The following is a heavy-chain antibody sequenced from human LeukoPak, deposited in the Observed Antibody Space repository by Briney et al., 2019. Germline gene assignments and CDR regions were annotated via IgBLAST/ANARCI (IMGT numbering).Heavy chain of an antibody. D-gene: IGHD5-24*01. CDR3: ARLRGRWLQFVYYGMDV. J-gene: IGHJ6*02. CDR1: GGSISSSSYY. V-gene: IGHV4-39*01. CDR2: IYYSGST. Sequence: SETLSLTCTVSGGSISSSSYYWGWIRQPPGKGLEWIGSIYYSGSTYYNPSLKSRVTISVDTSKNQFSLKLSSVTAADTAVYYCARLRGRWLQFVYYGMDVWGQGTTVTVSS.